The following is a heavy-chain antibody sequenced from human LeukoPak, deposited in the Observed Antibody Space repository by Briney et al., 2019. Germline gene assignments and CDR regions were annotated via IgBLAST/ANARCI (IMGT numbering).Heavy chain of an antibody. Sequence: SETLSLTCGVSGYSISRGYYWAWIRQPPGKGLEWIGTIYHTGSTYYTPSLGSRVTISVDTSKNEFSLNLNSVTAADTAVYYCARAGWIIASGIDYWGQGALVTVSS. D-gene: IGHD2-21*01. CDR3: ARAGWIIASGIDY. CDR1: GYSISRGYY. J-gene: IGHJ4*02. V-gene: IGHV4-38-2*01. CDR2: IYHTGST.